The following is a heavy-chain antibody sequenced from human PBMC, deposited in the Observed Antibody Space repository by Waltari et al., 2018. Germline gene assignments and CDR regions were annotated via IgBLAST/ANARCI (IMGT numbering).Heavy chain of an antibody. CDR3: AKAGGIYNYPLDP. Sequence: QVEESGGGVVQPGGSLRLSCVASGYPFNNYGMHWGRQAPGKGLEWRAVISSDGSGKYYADSVKCRFTMSRDNSKNMVYLQMNSLRPEDTAVYYCAKAGGIYNYPLDPWGQGTLVTVSS. CDR1: GYPFNNYG. V-gene: IGHV3-30*18. J-gene: IGHJ5*02. D-gene: IGHD1-26*01. CDR2: ISSDGSGK.